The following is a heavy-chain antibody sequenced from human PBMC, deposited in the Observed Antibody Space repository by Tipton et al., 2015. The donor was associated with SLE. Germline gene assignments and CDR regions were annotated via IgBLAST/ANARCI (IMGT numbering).Heavy chain of an antibody. D-gene: IGHD6-19*01. CDR2: IYYSGST. V-gene: IGHV4-34*01. CDR3: ARGSSGWYGGYFDY. CDR1: GGSFSGYY. Sequence: TLSLTCAVYGGSFSGYYWSWIRQPPGKGLEWIGSIYYSGSTYYNPSLKSRVTISVDTSKTQFSLKLSSVTAADTAVYYCARGSSGWYGGYFDYWGQGTLVTVSS. J-gene: IGHJ4*02.